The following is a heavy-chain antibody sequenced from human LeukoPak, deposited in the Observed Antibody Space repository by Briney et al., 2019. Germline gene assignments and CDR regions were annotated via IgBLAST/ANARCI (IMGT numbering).Heavy chain of an antibody. CDR1: GGSISSSSYY. D-gene: IGHD6-6*01. CDR3: ARHPGQYSSSSIDP. J-gene: IGHJ5*02. V-gene: IGHV4-39*01. Sequence: PSETLSLTXTVSGGSISSSSYYWGWIRQPPGKGLEWIGSIYYSGSTYYNPSLKSRVTISVDTSKNQFSLKLSSVTAADTAVYYCARHPGQYSSSSIDPWGQGTLVTVSS. CDR2: IYYSGST.